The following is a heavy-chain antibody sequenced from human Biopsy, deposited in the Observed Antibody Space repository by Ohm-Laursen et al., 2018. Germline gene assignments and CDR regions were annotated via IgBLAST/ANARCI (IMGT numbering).Heavy chain of an antibody. CDR1: GFDFSDYS. V-gene: IGHV3-21*01. CDR2: VTTTSSYI. Sequence: SLRLSCTASGFDFSDYSMSWVRQAPGKGLGWVSSVTTTSSYIYYADSVKGRFTISRDNAKNSLYLQMNSLRAEDTAVYYCARDPGQDGAIDFWGQGTLVTVSS. D-gene: IGHD4/OR15-4a*01. CDR3: ARDPGQDGAIDF. J-gene: IGHJ4*02.